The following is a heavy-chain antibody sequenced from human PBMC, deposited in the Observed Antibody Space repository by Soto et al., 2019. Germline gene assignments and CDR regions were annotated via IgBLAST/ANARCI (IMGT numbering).Heavy chain of an antibody. V-gene: IGHV4-31*03. CDR1: GGSISSGGYY. CDR3: ARDSVDYYDSSGLLGP. CDR2: IYYSGST. J-gene: IGHJ5*02. D-gene: IGHD3-22*01. Sequence: PSETLSLTCTVSGGSISSGGYYWSWIRQHPGKGLEWIGYIYYSGSTYYNPSLKGRVTISVDTSKNQFSLKLSSVTAADTAVYYCARDSVDYYDSSGLLGPWGQGTLVTVSS.